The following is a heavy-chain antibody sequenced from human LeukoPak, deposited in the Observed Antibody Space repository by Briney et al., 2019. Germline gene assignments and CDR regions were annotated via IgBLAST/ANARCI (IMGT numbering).Heavy chain of an antibody. CDR2: IYTSGST. Sequence: SETLSLTCTVSDDSITSGSYYWSWIRQPAGKGLEWIGRIYTSGSTNYNPSLKSRVTMSVDTSKNQFSLKLSSVTAADTAVYYCARASWGPAVPFVDLWGQGTLVTVSS. J-gene: IGHJ4*02. D-gene: IGHD2-2*01. V-gene: IGHV4-61*02. CDR1: DDSITSGSYY. CDR3: ARASWGPAVPFVDL.